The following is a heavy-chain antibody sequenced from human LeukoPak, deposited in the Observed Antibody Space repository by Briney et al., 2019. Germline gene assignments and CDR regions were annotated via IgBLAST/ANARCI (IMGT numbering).Heavy chain of an antibody. J-gene: IGHJ4*02. CDR2: IYYSGST. CDR3: ARHELQQLARGAFDY. Sequence: SETLSLTCTVSGGSICSYYWSWIRQPPGKGLEWIGYIYYSGSTNYNPSLKSRVTISVDRSKNQFSLKLSSVTAADTAVYYCARHELQQLARGAFDYWGQGTLVTVSS. V-gene: IGHV4-59*08. D-gene: IGHD6-13*01. CDR1: GGSICSYY.